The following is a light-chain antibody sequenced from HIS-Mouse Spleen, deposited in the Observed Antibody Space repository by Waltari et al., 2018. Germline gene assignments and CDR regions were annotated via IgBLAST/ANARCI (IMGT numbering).Light chain of an antibody. CDR2: EGS. V-gene: IGLV2-23*01. Sequence: QSALTQPASVSGSPGQSITISCTGTSSAVGSYNLVSWYQQHPGKAPKLMIYEGSKRPSGVSHRFSGSKSGNTASLTISGLQAEDEADYYCCSYAGSSTWVFGGGTKLTVL. CDR3: CSYAGSSTWV. J-gene: IGLJ3*02. CDR1: SSAVGSYNL.